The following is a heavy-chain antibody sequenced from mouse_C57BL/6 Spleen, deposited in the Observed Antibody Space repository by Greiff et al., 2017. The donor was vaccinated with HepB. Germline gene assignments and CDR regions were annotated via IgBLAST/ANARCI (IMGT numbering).Heavy chain of an antibody. CDR2: INPNNGGT. D-gene: IGHD2-1*01. V-gene: IGHV1-26*01. CDR1: GYTFTDYY. J-gene: IGHJ4*01. Sequence: EVQLQQSGPELVKPGASVKISCKASGYTFTDYYMNWVKQSHGKSLEWIGDINPNNGGTSYNQKFKGKATLTVDKSSSTTYMELRSLTSEDSAVYYCARVGNYVGNAMDYWGQGTSVTVSS. CDR3: ARVGNYVGNAMDY.